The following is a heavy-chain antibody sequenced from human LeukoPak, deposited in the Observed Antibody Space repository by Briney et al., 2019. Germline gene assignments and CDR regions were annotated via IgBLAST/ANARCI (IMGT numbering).Heavy chain of an antibody. J-gene: IGHJ4*02. D-gene: IGHD3-10*01. CDR2: INWNGGTT. CDR3: ARDYGSGSYYNGIDN. V-gene: IGHV3-20*04. Sequence: GGSLRLSCAASGFTFSSYAMTWVRQAPGKGLEWVSYINWNGGTTDYADSVKGRFTISRDNAMSSLYLQMNSLRAEDTALYYCARDYGSGSYYNGIDNWGQGTLVSVSS. CDR1: GFTFSSYA.